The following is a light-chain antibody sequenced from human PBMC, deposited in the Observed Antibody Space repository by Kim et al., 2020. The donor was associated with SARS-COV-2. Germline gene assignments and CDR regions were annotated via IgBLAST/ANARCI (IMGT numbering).Light chain of an antibody. Sequence: GQSITISCTPTSHVVSRYLLASCYQQPPGKAPILLFYAVNKRPSGASDRFSGSKSATTASLTISGLQAEDEADYYCTSFTSITTWVFGGGTQLTVL. CDR1: SHVVSRYLL. CDR2: AVN. CDR3: TSFTSITTWV. J-gene: IGLJ3*02. V-gene: IGLV2-14*04.